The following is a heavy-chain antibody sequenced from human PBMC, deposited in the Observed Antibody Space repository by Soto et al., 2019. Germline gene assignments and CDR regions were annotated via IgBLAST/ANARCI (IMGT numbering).Heavy chain of an antibody. Sequence: GESLKISWAVSGFNVMSYWMSWVRQAPGKGLEWVASIKEDGSEIYYLHSVRGRFSISRGSAGNALHLTMNYLSAEDTGVYFCARDIGFDYVNWGQGALVTVSS. V-gene: IGHV3-7*01. D-gene: IGHD3-16*01. CDR3: ARDIGFDYVN. CDR2: IKEDGSEI. CDR1: GFNVMSYW. J-gene: IGHJ4*02.